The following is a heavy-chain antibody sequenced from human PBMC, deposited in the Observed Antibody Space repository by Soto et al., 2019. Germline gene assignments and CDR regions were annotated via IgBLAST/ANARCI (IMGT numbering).Heavy chain of an antibody. CDR3: AKRPLSIITFDY. J-gene: IGHJ4*02. D-gene: IGHD3-16*01. CDR1: GFTFDDYT. V-gene: IGHV3-43*01. CDR2: ISWDGGST. Sequence: GGSLRLSCAASGFTFDDYTMHWVRQAPGKGLEWVSLISWDGGSTYYADSVKGRFTISRDNSKNSLYLQMNSLRAEDTAVYYCAKRPLSIITFDYWGQGTLVTVSS.